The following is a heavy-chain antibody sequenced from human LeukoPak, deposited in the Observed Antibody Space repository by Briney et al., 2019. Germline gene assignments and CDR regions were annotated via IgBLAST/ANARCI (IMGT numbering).Heavy chain of an antibody. CDR1: GFTFSSYA. J-gene: IGHJ4*02. D-gene: IGHD6-19*01. V-gene: IGHV3-23*01. CDR3: AKSPIAVAGTGFDY. CDR2: ISGSGGST. Sequence: GGSLRLPCAASGFTFSSYAMSWVRQAPGKRLEWVSAISGSGGSTYYADSVEGRFTISRDNSKNTLYLQMNSLRAEDTAVYYCAKSPIAVAGTGFDYWGQGTLVTASS.